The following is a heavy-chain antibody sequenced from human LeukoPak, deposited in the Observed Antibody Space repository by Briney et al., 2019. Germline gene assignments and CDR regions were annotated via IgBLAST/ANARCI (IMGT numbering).Heavy chain of an antibody. CDR2: INPNSGGT. J-gene: IGHJ6*02. V-gene: IGHV1-2*02. CDR1: GFTFTGYY. CDR3: ARDQVHGDYVGFCYYYGLDV. Sequence: ASVRLSCTASGFTFTGYYMHWVRQAPGQGLEWMGWINPNSGGTNYAQKFQGRVTMTRDTSSSTAYMELSRLRSDDTAVYYCARDQVHGDYVGFCYYYGLDVWGQGTTVTVS. D-gene: IGHD4-17*01.